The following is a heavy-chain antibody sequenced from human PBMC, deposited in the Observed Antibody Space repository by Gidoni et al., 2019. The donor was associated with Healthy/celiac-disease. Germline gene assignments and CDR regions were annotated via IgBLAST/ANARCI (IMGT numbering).Heavy chain of an antibody. CDR1: GGSVSSGSYY. V-gene: IGHV4-61*01. J-gene: IGHJ5*02. Sequence: QVQLQESGPGLVKPSETLSLTCTVSGGSVSSGSYYWSWIRQPPGKGLEWIGYIYYSGSTNYNPSLKSRVTISVDTSKNQFSLKLSSVTAADTAVYYCAREGRGGYSYRWGQGTLVTVSS. CDR3: AREGRGGYSYR. D-gene: IGHD5-18*01. CDR2: IYYSGST.